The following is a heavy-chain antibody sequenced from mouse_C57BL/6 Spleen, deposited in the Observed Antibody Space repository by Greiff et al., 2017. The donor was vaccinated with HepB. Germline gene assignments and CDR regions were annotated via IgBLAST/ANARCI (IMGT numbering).Heavy chain of an antibody. CDR1: GYTFTSYW. D-gene: IGHD3-2*02. J-gene: IGHJ3*01. V-gene: IGHV1-55*01. CDR2: IYPGSGST. CDR3: ARDSSGYPAWFAY. Sequence: QVQLQQPGAELVKPGASVKMSCKASGYTFTSYWITWVKQRPGQGLEWIGDIYPGSGSTNYNEKFKSKATLTVDTSSSTAYMQLSSLTSEDSAVYYWARDSSGYPAWFAYWGQGTLGTVSA.